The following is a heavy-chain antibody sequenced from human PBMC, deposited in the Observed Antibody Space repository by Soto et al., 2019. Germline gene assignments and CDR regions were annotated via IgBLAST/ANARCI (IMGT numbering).Heavy chain of an antibody. V-gene: IGHV1-18*01. CDR2: ISAYNGNT. Sequence: QVQLVQSGAEVKKPGASVKVSCKASGYTFTSYGISWVRQAPGQGLEWMGWISAYNGNTNYAQKLQGRVTMTTDTSTNTAYMELRSLRSDDTAVYYCARDVGCSSTSCYRVEVDLPFDYWGQGTLVTVSS. D-gene: IGHD2-2*02. CDR3: ARDVGCSSTSCYRVEVDLPFDY. CDR1: GYTFTSYG. J-gene: IGHJ4*02.